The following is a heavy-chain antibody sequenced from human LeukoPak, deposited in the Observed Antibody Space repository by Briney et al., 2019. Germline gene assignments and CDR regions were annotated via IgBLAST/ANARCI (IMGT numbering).Heavy chain of an antibody. CDR2: ISWNSGSI. Sequence: GGSLRLSCAASGFTFSSYSMNWVRQAPGKGLEWVSGISWNSGSIGYADSVKGRFTISRDNAKNSLYLQMNSLRAEDTALYYCAKADYYDILTGYDYWGQGTLVTVSS. CDR3: AKADYYDILTGYDY. CDR1: GFTFSSYS. D-gene: IGHD3-9*01. J-gene: IGHJ4*02. V-gene: IGHV3-9*01.